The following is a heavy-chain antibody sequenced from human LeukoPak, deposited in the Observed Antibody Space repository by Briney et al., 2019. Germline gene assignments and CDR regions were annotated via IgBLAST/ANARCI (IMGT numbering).Heavy chain of an antibody. Sequence: GGSLRLSCAASGFTLSSYAMHWVRQPAGKGLEWVSAIGTAGDTFYPGSVKGRFTISRENAKKSLFLQMNSLRVEDTAVYYRARQSTPHGNFDYWGQGTLVTVSS. CDR1: GFTLSSYA. J-gene: IGHJ4*02. CDR2: IGTAGDT. CDR3: ARQSTPHGNFDY. V-gene: IGHV3-13*01. D-gene: IGHD1-26*01.